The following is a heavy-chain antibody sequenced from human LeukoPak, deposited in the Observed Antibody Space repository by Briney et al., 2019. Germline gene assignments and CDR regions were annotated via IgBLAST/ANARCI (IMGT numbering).Heavy chain of an antibody. J-gene: IGHJ5*02. D-gene: IGHD3-10*01. CDR3: AKRYGSGSSLTNWFDP. CDR1: GFTFSSYG. Sequence: PGGSLGLSCAASGFTFSSYGMHWVRQAPGKGLEWVAFIRNDGSNKYYADSVKGRFTISRDNSKNTLYLQMNSLRAEDTAVYYCAKRYGSGSSLTNWFDPWGQGTLVTVSS. V-gene: IGHV3-30*02. CDR2: IRNDGSNK.